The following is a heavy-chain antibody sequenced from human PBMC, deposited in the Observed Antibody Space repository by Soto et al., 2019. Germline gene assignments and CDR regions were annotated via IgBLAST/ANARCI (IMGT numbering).Heavy chain of an antibody. CDR1: GGSFSGYY. V-gene: IGHV4-34*01. CDR3: ARGSYSAYSDFGSGYTTXXGFYYGMDV. J-gene: IGHJ6*02. Sequence: PSETLSLTCAVYGGSFSGYYWSWIRQPPGKGLEWIGEINHSGSTNYNPSLKSRVTISVDTSKNPFSLTLSSVTASATAVYYCARGSYSAYSDFGSGYTTXXGFYYGMDVWGQGTTVTVSS. D-gene: IGHD3-3*01. CDR2: INHSGST.